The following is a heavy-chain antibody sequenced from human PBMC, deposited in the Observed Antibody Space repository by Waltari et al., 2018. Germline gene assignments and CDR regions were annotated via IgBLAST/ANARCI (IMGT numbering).Heavy chain of an antibody. V-gene: IGHV4-4*02. Sequence: QLQLQESGPGLVKPSGTLSLTCAVSGDSMRTNYWWSWVRQPPGTGLEWIGQVRHSGRSNYNPSFASRVTVSLDTYNNQFSLEVTSVTAADTAIYYCARDRGRGLYLDSWGPGILVTVS. D-gene: IGHD2-15*01. CDR1: GDSMRTNYW. CDR2: VRHSGRS. CDR3: ARDRGRGLYLDS. J-gene: IGHJ4*02.